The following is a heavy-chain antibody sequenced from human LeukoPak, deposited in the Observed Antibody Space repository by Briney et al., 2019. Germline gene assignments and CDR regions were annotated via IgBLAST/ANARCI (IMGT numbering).Heavy chain of an antibody. V-gene: IGHV4-59*01. Sequence: PSETLSLTCTVSGGSISSYYWTWIRQPPGKGLEWIGYIYHRRSANYNPSLKSRVTISVDTSKNQFYLTLSSVSAADVDVYDCVRAGDYYVSGSYMGYWGQGTLVTVSS. CDR2: IYHRRSA. CDR3: VRAGDYYVSGSYMGY. CDR1: GGSISSYY. J-gene: IGHJ4*02. D-gene: IGHD3-10*01.